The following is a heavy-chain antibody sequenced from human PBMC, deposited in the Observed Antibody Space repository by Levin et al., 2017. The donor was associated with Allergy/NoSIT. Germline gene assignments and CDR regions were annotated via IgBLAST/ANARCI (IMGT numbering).Heavy chain of an antibody. Sequence: SETLSLTCTVSGGSISTGSYYWGWIRQPPGKGLEWIGSFYYRGSTYKNPSLERRVTISVDTSKNQFSLKLSSVTAADTAVYYCARHNPDNTGFYPFYWGQGTLVSVSS. J-gene: IGHJ4*02. CDR1: GGSISTGSYY. CDR3: ARHNPDNTGFYPFY. CDR2: FYYRGST. D-gene: IGHD3-22*01. V-gene: IGHV4-39*01.